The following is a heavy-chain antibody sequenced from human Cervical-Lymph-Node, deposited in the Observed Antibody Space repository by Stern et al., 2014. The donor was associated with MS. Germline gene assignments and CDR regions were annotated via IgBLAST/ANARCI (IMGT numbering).Heavy chain of an antibody. CDR2: LFSNDEK. D-gene: IGHD5-18*01. V-gene: IGHV2-26*01. CDR3: ARFDTTMAHFDY. J-gene: IGHJ4*02. Sequence: QVTLKESGPVLVKPTETLTLTCTVSGFSLSNARMGVSWIRQPPGKALEWLAHLFSNDEKTYSTSLKTKLNISTATSQRQVVLTMTNMDPVYTATYFCARFDTTMAHFDYWGQGTLVTVSS. CDR1: GFSLSNARMG.